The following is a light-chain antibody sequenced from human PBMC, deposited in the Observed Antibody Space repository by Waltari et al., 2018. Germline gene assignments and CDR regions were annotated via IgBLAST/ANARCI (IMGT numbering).Light chain of an antibody. CDR1: QSVSSTY. Sequence: EIVLTQSPGTLSLSPGERATLSCRASQSVSSTYLGWYQQKPGQAPRLLIYGASNRATGIPDRFSGSGSGTDCTLTISRLAPEDFAVYYCQQSGSSPYTFGQGTKLGIK. J-gene: IGKJ2*01. CDR3: QQSGSSPYT. V-gene: IGKV3-20*01. CDR2: GAS.